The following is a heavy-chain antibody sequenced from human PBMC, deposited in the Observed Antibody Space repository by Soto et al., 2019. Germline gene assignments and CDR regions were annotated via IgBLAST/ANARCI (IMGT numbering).Heavy chain of an antibody. V-gene: IGHV1-46*01. CDR3: ARNAASGLDY. Sequence: QVQLVQSEAEVEKPGASVKLSCKASGYTFVNYYVHWVRQAPGQGLEWMGFINPTVGSTSYEQKFQSILTMMRDTSTSTVYMEVSSLRSEDTYLYYCARNAASGLDYWGQGTLVTVSS. J-gene: IGHJ4*02. CDR2: INPTVGST. D-gene: IGHD6-25*01. CDR1: GYTFVNYY.